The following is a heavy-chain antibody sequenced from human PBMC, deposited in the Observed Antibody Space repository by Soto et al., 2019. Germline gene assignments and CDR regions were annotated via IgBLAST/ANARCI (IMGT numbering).Heavy chain of an antibody. CDR1: GGTFSSYA. CDR3: ARDILGPTVTMGVLNYYYYGMDV. CDR2: IIPIFGTA. V-gene: IGHV1-69*12. D-gene: IGHD4-17*01. J-gene: IGHJ6*02. Sequence: QVQLVQSGAEVKKPGSSVKVSCKASGGTFSSYAISWVRQAPGQGLEWMGGIIPIFGTANYAQKFQGRVTITADESTSTAYMELSSLRSEDAAVYYCARDILGPTVTMGVLNYYYYGMDVWGQGTTVTVSS.